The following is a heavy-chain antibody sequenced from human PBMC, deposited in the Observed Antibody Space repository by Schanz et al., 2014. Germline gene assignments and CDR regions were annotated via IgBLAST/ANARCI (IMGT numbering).Heavy chain of an antibody. Sequence: QLQLVQSGAEVKKPGASVKISCGTFGQRYFIHWVRQAPGQGLEWMGMIDPRGASTTYAQKFQGRLSLTGDMSTSTLYLELRSLTSEDTAVYYCARNYEWFESWGQGTRVTVSS. CDR2: IDPRGAST. CDR3: ARNYEWFES. D-gene: IGHD3-16*01. CDR1: GQRYF. V-gene: IGHV1-46*03. J-gene: IGHJ5*01.